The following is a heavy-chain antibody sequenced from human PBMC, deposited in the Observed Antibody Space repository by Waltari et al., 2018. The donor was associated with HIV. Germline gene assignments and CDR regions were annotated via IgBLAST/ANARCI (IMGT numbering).Heavy chain of an antibody. J-gene: IGHJ6*02. Sequence: QVQLVQSGSELETPGASVKVSCQASGYTFTTYGLTCVRQAPGQGREWMGWINTNTGIPTYAQGFSGRFVFSLDTSVSTAYLQISSLNSEDSAVYFCAKGIAVATTYYYAAMDVWGPGITVAVSS. CDR1: GYTFTTYG. CDR3: AKGIAVATTYYYAAMDV. D-gene: IGHD6-19*01. CDR2: INTNTGIP. V-gene: IGHV7-4-1*02.